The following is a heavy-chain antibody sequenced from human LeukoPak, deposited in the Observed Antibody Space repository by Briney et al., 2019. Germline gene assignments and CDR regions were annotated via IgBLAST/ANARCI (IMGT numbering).Heavy chain of an antibody. CDR2: ISYDGSNK. J-gene: IGHJ4*02. CDR1: GFTFSSYA. V-gene: IGHV3-30-3*01. Sequence: PGGSLRLSCAASGFTFSSYAMHWVRQAPGKGLEWVAVISYDGSNKYYADSVKGRFTISRDNSKNTLYLQRNSLRAEDTAVYYCARDKPYYGSGSKTLFDYWGQGTLVTVSS. D-gene: IGHD3-10*01. CDR3: ARDKPYYGSGSKTLFDY.